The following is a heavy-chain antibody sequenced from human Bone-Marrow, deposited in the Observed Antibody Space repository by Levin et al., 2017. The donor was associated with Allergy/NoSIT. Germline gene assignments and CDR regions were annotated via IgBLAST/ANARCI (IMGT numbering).Heavy chain of an antibody. V-gene: IGHV3-11*01. CDR1: GFTFSDYY. J-gene: IGHJ4*02. Sequence: AGGSLRLSCAASGFTFSDYYMSWIRQAPGKGLEWVSHISSSASTMYYADSLKGRFTTSRDNAKNSLYLQMNSLRAEDTAVYYCARVAAVAGTGYFDYWGQGTLVTVSS. D-gene: IGHD6-19*01. CDR2: ISSSASTM. CDR3: ARVAAVAGTGYFDY.